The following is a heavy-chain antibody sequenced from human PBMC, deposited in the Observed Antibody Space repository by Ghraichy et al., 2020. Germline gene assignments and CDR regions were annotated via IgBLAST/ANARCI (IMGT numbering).Heavy chain of an antibody. J-gene: IGHJ6*02. CDR3: ARVQPGQLWLYYYYGMDV. V-gene: IGHV1-8*01. D-gene: IGHD5-18*01. CDR2: MNPNSGNT. CDR1: GYTFTSYD. Sequence: ASVKVSCKASGYTFTSYDINWVRQATGQGLEWMGWMNPNSGNTGYAQKFQGRVTMTRNTSISTAYMELSSLRSEDTAVYYCARVQPGQLWLYYYYGMDVWGQGTTVTVSS.